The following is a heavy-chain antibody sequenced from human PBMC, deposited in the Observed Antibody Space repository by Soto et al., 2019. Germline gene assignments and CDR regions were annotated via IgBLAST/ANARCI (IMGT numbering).Heavy chain of an antibody. V-gene: IGHV3-23*01. J-gene: IGHJ3*01. Sequence: GGSLRLSCAASGFTFSSQDMSWVRQAPGKGLDWVSSITGSGGRTYFADSVKGRFTISRDNSKNTLYLEMTSLRVADTAIYYCTTINEAASVRGAFDLWGQGTMVTV. CDR3: TTINEAASVRGAFDL. CDR1: GFTFSSQD. D-gene: IGHD3-10*02. CDR2: ITGSGGRT.